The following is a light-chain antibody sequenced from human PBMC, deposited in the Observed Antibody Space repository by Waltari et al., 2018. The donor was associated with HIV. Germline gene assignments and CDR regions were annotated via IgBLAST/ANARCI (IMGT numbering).Light chain of an antibody. CDR1: ALPKQH. Sequence: SFVLTQPPSVSVSSAQTARITCSGDALPKQHAYWYQQSQPQAPALVIYKDTARPSGIPERFSGSSSGTTATLTIIGVQAQDEADYHCQSADSNASLWVFGGGTKLTVL. J-gene: IGLJ3*02. CDR2: KDT. V-gene: IGLV3-25*03. CDR3: QSADSNASLWV.